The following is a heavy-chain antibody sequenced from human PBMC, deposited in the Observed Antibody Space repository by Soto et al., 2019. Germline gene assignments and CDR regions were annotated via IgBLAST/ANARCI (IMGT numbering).Heavy chain of an antibody. V-gene: IGHV4-59*01. CDR1: GGSISGFF. D-gene: IGHD2-21*02. CDR2: IYSSGNT. Sequence: QVQLQESGPGLVKPSETLSLTCTVSGGSISGFFWSWIRQPPGKGLEWIGYIYSSGNTNYNPSLKSRVTLSVDTSKNQFSLKLRSVTAADTAVYYCARDYENDRGDWDYFDYWCLGTLVTVSS. CDR3: ARDYENDRGDWDYFDY. J-gene: IGHJ4*02.